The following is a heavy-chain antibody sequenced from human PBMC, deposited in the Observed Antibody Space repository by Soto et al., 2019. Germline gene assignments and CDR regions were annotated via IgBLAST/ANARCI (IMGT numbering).Heavy chain of an antibody. CDR3: ITPGVAAAGTIYHYYGMDV. CDR1: GFTFSGSA. D-gene: IGHD6-13*01. CDR2: IRSKANSYAT. Sequence: GGSLRLSCAASGFTFSGSAMHWVRQASGKGLEWVGRIRSKANSYATAYAASVKGRFTISRDDSKNTAYLQMNSLKTEDTAVYYCITPGVAAAGTIYHYYGMDVWGQGTTVTVSS. J-gene: IGHJ6*02. V-gene: IGHV3-73*01.